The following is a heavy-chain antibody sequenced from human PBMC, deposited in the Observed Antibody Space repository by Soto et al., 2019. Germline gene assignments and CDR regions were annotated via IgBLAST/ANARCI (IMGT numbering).Heavy chain of an antibody. V-gene: IGHV1-69*02. J-gene: IGHJ4*02. CDR2: IFPLTDIP. Sequence: QVQLVQSGTEVKKPGSSVKVSCKASGGTFRNYPINWVRQAPGQGLEWMGSIFPLTDIPDYAQNFQARLTISANKSTGTSYMEVSSLTADDTAMYFCARGPLVVLNYFESWGQGTRVTVSS. CDR3: ARGPLVVLNYFES. CDR1: GGTFRNYP.